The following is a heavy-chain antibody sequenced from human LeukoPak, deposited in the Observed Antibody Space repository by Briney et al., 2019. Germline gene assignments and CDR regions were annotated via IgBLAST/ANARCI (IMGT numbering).Heavy chain of an antibody. Sequence: GGSLRLSCAASGFTFSNYWMSWVRQAPGKGLEWVANIKQDGSEKYYVDSVKGRFTISRDNAKNSLYLQMNSLRAEDTGVYYCAKGKNYYDSRGYYYGYFDYWGQGTLVTVSS. V-gene: IGHV3-7*05. J-gene: IGHJ4*02. CDR3: AKGKNYYDSRGYYYGYFDY. CDR1: GFTFSNYW. CDR2: IKQDGSEK. D-gene: IGHD3-22*01.